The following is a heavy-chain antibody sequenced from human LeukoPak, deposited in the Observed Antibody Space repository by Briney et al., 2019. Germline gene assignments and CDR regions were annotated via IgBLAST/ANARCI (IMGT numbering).Heavy chain of an antibody. V-gene: IGHV4-39*07. D-gene: IGHD3-9*01. J-gene: IGHJ6*03. Sequence: SGTLSLTCTVSGGSISSSSYYWGWIRQPPGKGLEWIGSIYHSGSTYYNPSLKSRVTISVDTSKNQFSLKLSSVTAADTAVYYCARMVSYDILTPYYYYYYMDVWGKGTTVTVSS. CDR1: GGSISSSSYY. CDR3: ARMVSYDILTPYYYYYYMDV. CDR2: IYHSGST.